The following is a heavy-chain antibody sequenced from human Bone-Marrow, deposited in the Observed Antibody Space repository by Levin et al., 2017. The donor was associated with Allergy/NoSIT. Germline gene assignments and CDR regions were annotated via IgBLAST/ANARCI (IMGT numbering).Heavy chain of an antibody. J-gene: IGHJ4*02. CDR2: IKGDSSDK. V-gene: IGHV3-7*01. Sequence: LSLTCAASGFTFGTSWMAWVRQAPGKGPEWVANIKGDSSDKNYVDSVKGRFTISRDNAKNSVFLQMNSLRVEDTALYYCARDYSGDLNSWGQGTLVTVSS. D-gene: IGHD7-27*01. CDR1: GFTFGTSW. CDR3: ARDYSGDLNS.